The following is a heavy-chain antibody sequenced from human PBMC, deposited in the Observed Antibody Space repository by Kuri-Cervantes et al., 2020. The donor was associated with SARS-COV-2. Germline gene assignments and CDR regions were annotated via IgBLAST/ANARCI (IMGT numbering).Heavy chain of an antibody. Sequence: LSLTCTVSGCSVSSGSYYMSWIRQAPGQGLEWVTYISSSSYTNYADSMKGRFTNSRDNAKNSLYLQMHSLRAEDTAVYYRARGSSGNIVVVVAAYTWFDPWGQGTLVTVSS. CDR2: ISSSSYT. V-gene: IGHV3-11*06. J-gene: IGHJ5*02. CDR3: ARGSSGNIVVVVAAYTWFDP. D-gene: IGHD2-15*01. CDR1: GCSVSSGSYY.